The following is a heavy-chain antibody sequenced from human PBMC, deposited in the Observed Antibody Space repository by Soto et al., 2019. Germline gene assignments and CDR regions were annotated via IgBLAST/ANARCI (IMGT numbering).Heavy chain of an antibody. CDR1: GVSFSSHS. Sequence: PSETLSLTCTVSGVSFSSHSWNWIRKRPGKGLEWIGYIHYSGSTNYNPSLKSRVTISVDTSKNQFSLKLSSVTAADTAVYYCARTNYDILTGYHPHFDYWGQGTLVTVSS. D-gene: IGHD3-9*01. CDR3: ARTNYDILTGYHPHFDY. CDR2: IHYSGST. V-gene: IGHV4-59*11. J-gene: IGHJ4*02.